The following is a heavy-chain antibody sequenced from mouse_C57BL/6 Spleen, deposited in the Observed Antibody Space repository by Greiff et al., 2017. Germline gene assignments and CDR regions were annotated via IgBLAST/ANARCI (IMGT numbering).Heavy chain of an antibody. Sequence: EVQGVESGGGFVKPGGSLKLSCAASGFTFSDYGMHWVRQAPEKGLEWVAYISSGSSTINYADTVKGRFTISRDNAKNTLFLQMTSLRSGDTAMYDCARSGGGLLPQRWYFDVWGTGTTVTVSS. J-gene: IGHJ1*03. V-gene: IGHV5-17*01. CDR2: ISSGSSTI. CDR1: GFTFSDYG. CDR3: ARSGGGLLPQRWYFDV. D-gene: IGHD2-3*01.